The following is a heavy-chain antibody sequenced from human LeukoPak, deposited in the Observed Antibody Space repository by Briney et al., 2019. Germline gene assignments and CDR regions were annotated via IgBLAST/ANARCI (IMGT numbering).Heavy chain of an antibody. V-gene: IGHV5-51*01. J-gene: IGHJ4*02. D-gene: IGHD6-19*01. CDR1: GYSFTTYW. Sequence: GESLKISCKGSGYSFTTYWIGWVRQMPGKGLEWMGIIYPGDSDTRYSPSFQGQVTISADKSISTAHLRWSSLKASDTAMYYCARQGTVAGRPFDYWGQGTLVTVSS. CDR2: IYPGDSDT. CDR3: ARQGTVAGRPFDY.